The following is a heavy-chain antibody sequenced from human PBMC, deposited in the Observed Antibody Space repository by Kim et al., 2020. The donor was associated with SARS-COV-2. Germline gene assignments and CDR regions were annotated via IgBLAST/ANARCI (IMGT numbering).Heavy chain of an antibody. CDR2: ISSSSSYI. CDR1: GFTFSSYS. Sequence: GGSLRLSCAASGFTFSSYSMNWVRQAPGKGLEWVSSISSSSSYIYYADSVKGRFTISRDNAKNSLYLQMNSLRAEDTAVYYCARAGGLYYYGMDVGGQGTTVTVSS. D-gene: IGHD3-16*01. V-gene: IGHV3-21*01. CDR3: ARAGGLYYYGMDV. J-gene: IGHJ6*02.